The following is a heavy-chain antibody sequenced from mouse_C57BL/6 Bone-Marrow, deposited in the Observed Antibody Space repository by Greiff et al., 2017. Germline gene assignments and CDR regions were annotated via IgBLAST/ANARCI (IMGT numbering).Heavy chain of an antibody. Sequence: VQLQQSGTVLARPGASVKMSCKTSGYTFTSYWMHWVKQRPGQGLEWIGAIHPGNSDTSYNQKFKGKAKLTAVTSASTAYMELSSLTNEDSAVYCGTSPGYDWYLDVWGTGTTVTVSS. CDR2: IHPGNSDT. V-gene: IGHV1-5*01. CDR3: TSPGYDWYLDV. CDR1: GYTFTSYW. D-gene: IGHD2-2*01. J-gene: IGHJ1*03.